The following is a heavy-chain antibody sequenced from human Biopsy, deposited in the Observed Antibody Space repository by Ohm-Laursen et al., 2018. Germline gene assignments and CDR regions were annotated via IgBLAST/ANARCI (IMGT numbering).Heavy chain of an antibody. CDR1: GYTFTGYH. V-gene: IGHV1-2*02. J-gene: IGHJ5*02. D-gene: IGHD3-22*01. CDR2: INAKTGDT. CDR3: TRGGYYYDSLAYYYWFDP. Sequence: SVKVSCKSSGYTFTGYHVHWVRQAPGQGLEWMGWINAKTGDTNYAQKFQGRVTMTRDMSISTAYVDLSSLRSDDTAVYYCTRGGYYYDSLAYYYWFDPWGQGTLVTVSS.